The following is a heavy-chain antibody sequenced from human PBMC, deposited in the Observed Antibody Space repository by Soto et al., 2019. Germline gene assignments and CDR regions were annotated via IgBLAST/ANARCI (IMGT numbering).Heavy chain of an antibody. D-gene: IGHD2-21*01. CDR2: ISGSGAYT. J-gene: IGHJ4*02. CDR3: ASGLLPHRHVVVNAIVHEVDY. CDR1: GFTFSSYA. V-gene: IGHV3-23*01. Sequence: EVQLLESGGGLVQPGGSLRLSCAAAGFTFSSYAMSWVRQAPGKGLEWVSTISGSGAYTYYADSVEGSFTVSRDNSKNTLFLQMKSPRVEDTALYYSASGLLPHRHVVVNAIVHEVDYWGQGALFTVS.